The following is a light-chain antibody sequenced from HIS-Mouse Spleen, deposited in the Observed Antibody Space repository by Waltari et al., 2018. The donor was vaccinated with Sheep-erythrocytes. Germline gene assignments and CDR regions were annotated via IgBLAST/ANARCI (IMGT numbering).Light chain of an antibody. CDR1: QSVSSSY. CDR2: GAS. CDR3: QQYGSSRQQTFT. Sequence: EIVLTQSPGTLSLSPGERATLSCRASQSVSSSYLAWYQQKPGQAPRLLIYGASSRATGSPDRFSGSGSGTDFTLTISGLEPEDFAVYYCQQYGSSRQQTFTFGPGTKVDIK. V-gene: IGKV3-20*01. J-gene: IGKJ3*01.